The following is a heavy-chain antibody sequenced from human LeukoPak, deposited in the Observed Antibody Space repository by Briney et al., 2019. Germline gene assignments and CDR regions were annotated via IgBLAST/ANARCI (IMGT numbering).Heavy chain of an antibody. D-gene: IGHD4-17*01. J-gene: IGHJ3*02. V-gene: IGHV1-2*02. Sequence: GASVKVSCKASGYTFTGYYMHWVRQAPGQGLEWMGWINPNSGGTNYAQKFQGRVTMTRNTSISTAYMELSSLRSEDTAVYYCARDYGDYVYAFDIWGQGTMVTVSS. CDR3: ARDYGDYVYAFDI. CDR2: INPNSGGT. CDR1: GYTFTGYY.